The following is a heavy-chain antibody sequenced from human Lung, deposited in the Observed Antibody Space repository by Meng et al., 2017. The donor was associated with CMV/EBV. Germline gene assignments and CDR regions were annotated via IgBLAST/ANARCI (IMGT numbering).Heavy chain of an antibody. D-gene: IGHD1/OR15-1a*01. V-gene: IGHV3-72*01. CDR2: IRNKASSYTT. Sequence: GESLKISCTASGFTFSNSTMSWVRQAPGKGLEWVARIRNKASSYTTEYAASVRGRFTISRDDSKLLYLQMNSLKTEDTAVYFCARTSRTTRDFDYWGQGTLVTVSS. CDR1: GFTFSNST. CDR3: ARTSRTTRDFDY. J-gene: IGHJ4*02.